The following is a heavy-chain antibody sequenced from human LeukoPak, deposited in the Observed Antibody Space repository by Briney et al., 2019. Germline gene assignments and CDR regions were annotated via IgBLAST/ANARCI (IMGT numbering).Heavy chain of an antibody. V-gene: IGHV4-39*01. CDR3: ARLRNTNDYYYGLDY. CDR2: INYSGST. D-gene: IGHD3-22*01. J-gene: IGHJ4*02. Sequence: PSETLSLTCTVSGGSISSSGYYWGWIRQPPGKGLEWSATINYSGSTYYNPSLKSRVTISVDTSKNQFSLKLTSVTAADTALYYCARLRNTNDYYYGLDYWGQGTLVTVSS. CDR1: GGSISSSGYY.